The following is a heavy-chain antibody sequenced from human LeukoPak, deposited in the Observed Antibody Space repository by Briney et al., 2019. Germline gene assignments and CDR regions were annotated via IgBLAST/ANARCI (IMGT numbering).Heavy chain of an antibody. CDR1: GFTLDDSA. Sequence: PGGSLRLSCVVSGFTLDDSAMHWVRQAPGKGLEWVAVISSDGSNKYYADSVKGRFAISRDNSKNTLYLQMNSLRAEDTAVYYCAKDHKIAAGMGIDYWGQGTLVTVSS. CDR2: ISSDGSNK. J-gene: IGHJ4*02. CDR3: AKDHKIAAGMGIDY. D-gene: IGHD6-13*01. V-gene: IGHV3-30*18.